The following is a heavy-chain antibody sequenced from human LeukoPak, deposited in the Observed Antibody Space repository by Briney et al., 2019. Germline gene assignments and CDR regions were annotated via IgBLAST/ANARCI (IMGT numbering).Heavy chain of an antibody. CDR2: IKQDGSEK. Sequence: GGSLRLSCADSGFTFSSYWMSWVRQAPGKGLEWVANIKQDGSEKYYVDSVKGRFTISRDNAKNSLYLQMNSLRAEDTAVYYCARVYSNYDYYYYMDVWGKGTTVTVSS. V-gene: IGHV3-7*01. D-gene: IGHD4-11*01. J-gene: IGHJ6*03. CDR1: GFTFSSYW. CDR3: ARVYSNYDYYYYMDV.